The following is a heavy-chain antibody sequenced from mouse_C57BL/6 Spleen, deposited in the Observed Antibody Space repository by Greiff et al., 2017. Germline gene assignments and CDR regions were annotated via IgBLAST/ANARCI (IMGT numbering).Heavy chain of an antibody. CDR2: ISDGGSYT. CDR1: GFTFSSYA. V-gene: IGHV5-4*01. J-gene: IGHJ4*01. Sequence: EVHLVESGGGLVKPGGSLKLSCAASGFTFSSYAMSWVRQTPEKRLEWVATISDGGSYTYYPDNVKGRFTISRDNAKNNLYLQMSHLKSEDTAMYDCARDLDAMDYWGQGTSVTVSS. CDR3: ARDLDAMDY.